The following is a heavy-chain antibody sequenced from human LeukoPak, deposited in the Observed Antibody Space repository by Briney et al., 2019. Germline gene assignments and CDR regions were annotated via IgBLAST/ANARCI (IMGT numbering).Heavy chain of an antibody. CDR3: ARGRRRNRDGYNYHDAFDI. Sequence: GASVKVSCKASGYTFTSYDINWVRQAPGQGLEWMGWMNPNSGNTGYAQKFQGRVTMTRDTSTSTVYMELSSLRSEDTAVYYCARGRRRNRDGYNYHDAFDIWGQGTMVTVSS. CDR2: MNPNSGNT. CDR1: GYTFTSYD. D-gene: IGHD5-24*01. V-gene: IGHV1-8*01. J-gene: IGHJ3*02.